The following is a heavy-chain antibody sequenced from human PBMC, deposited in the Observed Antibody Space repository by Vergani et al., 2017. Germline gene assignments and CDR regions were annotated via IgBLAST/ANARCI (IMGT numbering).Heavy chain of an antibody. CDR1: GYTFSTYG. Sequence: QVQLVQSGAEVKKPGASVKVSCKASGYTFSTYGISWVRQAPGQGLEWMGWISAYNGNTNYPEKFQGRLTMTTDTSTRTAYMELRSLRSDDTAVYYCARDRGRWLQFFSWGQGTLVTVSS. CDR2: ISAYNGNT. CDR3: ARDRGRWLQFFS. V-gene: IGHV1-18*01. J-gene: IGHJ5*02. D-gene: IGHD5-24*01.